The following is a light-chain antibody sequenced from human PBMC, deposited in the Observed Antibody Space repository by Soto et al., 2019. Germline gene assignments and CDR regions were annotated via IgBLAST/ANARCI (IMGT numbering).Light chain of an antibody. CDR1: NIGSKS. CDR2: DDR. Sequence: YVLTQPPSVSVVPGQTARITCGGDNIGSKSVHWYQQKPGQAPVLVVYDDRDRPSGIPERFSGSNSGNTATLTISRVEAGDEADYYCQVWHSVSDHVVFGGGTKLTVL. CDR3: QVWHSVSDHVV. V-gene: IGLV3-21*02. J-gene: IGLJ2*01.